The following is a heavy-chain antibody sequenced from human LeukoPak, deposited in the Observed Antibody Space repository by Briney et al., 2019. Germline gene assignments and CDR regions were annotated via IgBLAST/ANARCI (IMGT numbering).Heavy chain of an antibody. CDR3: ARNPPNYDFWSGYWY. D-gene: IGHD3-3*01. J-gene: IGHJ4*02. Sequence: GGSLRLSCAASGFTFSSYAMSWVRQAPGKGLEWVSAISGSGGSTYYADSVKGRFTISRDNSKNTLYLQMNSLRAEDTAVYYCARNPPNYDFWSGYWYWGQGTLVTVSS. CDR2: ISGSGGST. V-gene: IGHV3-23*01. CDR1: GFTFSSYA.